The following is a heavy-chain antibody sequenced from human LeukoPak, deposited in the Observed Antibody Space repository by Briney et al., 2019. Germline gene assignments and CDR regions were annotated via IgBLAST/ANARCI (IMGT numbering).Heavy chain of an antibody. CDR1: GGSFSGYY. Sequence: KPSETLSLTCAVSGGSFSGYYCSWIRQPPGKGLAWIAKINHSGSTNYNPSLKSRVTMSVDTSKNQFSLKLTSVTAADTALYYCARGVVLAAIPWFDPWGQGTLVTVSS. D-gene: IGHD2-2*01. J-gene: IGHJ5*02. CDR3: ARGVVLAAIPWFDP. CDR2: INHSGST. V-gene: IGHV4-34*01.